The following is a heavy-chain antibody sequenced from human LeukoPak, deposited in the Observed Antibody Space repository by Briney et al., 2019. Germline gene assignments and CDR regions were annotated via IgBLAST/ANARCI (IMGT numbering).Heavy chain of an antibody. V-gene: IGHV4-59*01. Sequence: PSETLSLTCTLSGGSISRYFWSWIREPPQKGLEWIGYIYYSGSTNCNPSLKSRVTISVDTSKNQFSLKLSSVTAADTAVYYCARVGSSAAFDIWGQGTMVTVSS. J-gene: IGHJ3*02. D-gene: IGHD1-26*01. CDR2: IYYSGST. CDR3: ARVGSSAAFDI. CDR1: GGSISRYF.